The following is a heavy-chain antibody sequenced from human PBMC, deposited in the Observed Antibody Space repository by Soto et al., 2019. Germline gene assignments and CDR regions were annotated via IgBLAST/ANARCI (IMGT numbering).Heavy chain of an antibody. CDR3: ATMNGYFEY. CDR1: GVTFSSYG. Sequence: GGSLRLSCAASGVTFSSYGMHWVRQAPGKGLEWVAVITATGDRKYYADSVTGRFTISRDNSKKTHYLQMTSLRAEDTAMYYCATMNGYFEYWGQGTPVTVSS. V-gene: IGHV3-30*12. D-gene: IGHD3-22*01. J-gene: IGHJ4*02. CDR2: ITATGDRK.